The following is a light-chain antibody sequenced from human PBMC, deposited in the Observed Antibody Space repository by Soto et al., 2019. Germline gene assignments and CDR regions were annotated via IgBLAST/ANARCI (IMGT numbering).Light chain of an antibody. CDR1: SSDVGGYDY. J-gene: IGLJ2*01. CDR3: SSYTNPNPVV. CDR2: NVN. V-gene: IGLV2-14*03. Sequence: QSALTQVASVSGSPGQSITISCTGTSSDVGGYDYVSWYQQHPGKAPKLMIYNVNYRPSGVSNRFAGSKSGNTAYLNISGXXXXXXXNYXCSSYTNPNPVVFGGGTKL.